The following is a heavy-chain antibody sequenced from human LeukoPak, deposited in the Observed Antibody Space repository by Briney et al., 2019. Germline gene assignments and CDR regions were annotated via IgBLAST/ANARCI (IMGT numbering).Heavy chain of an antibody. CDR2: ISGSGGST. Sequence: GGSLRLSCAASGFTYSSYAMSWLRQAPGKGLEWVSAISGSGGSTYYADSVKGRFTISRDNSKNTLYLQMNSLRAEDTAVYYCAKQEGSGWYFDAFDIWGQGTMVTVSS. V-gene: IGHV3-23*01. D-gene: IGHD6-19*01. CDR1: GFTYSSYA. CDR3: AKQEGSGWYFDAFDI. J-gene: IGHJ3*02.